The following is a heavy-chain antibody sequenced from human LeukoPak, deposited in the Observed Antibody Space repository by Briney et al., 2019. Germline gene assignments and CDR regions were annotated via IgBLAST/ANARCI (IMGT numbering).Heavy chain of an antibody. V-gene: IGHV3-30-3*01. CDR1: GFTFSSYA. D-gene: IGHD6-13*01. CDR3: AHIAAAGSDAFDI. CDR2: ISYDGSNK. Sequence: PGGSLRLSCAASGFTFSSYAMHWVRQAPGKGLEWVAVISYDGSNKYYADSVKGRFTISRDNSKNTLYLQMNSLRAEDTAVYYCAHIAAAGSDAFDIWGQGTMVTVSS. J-gene: IGHJ3*02.